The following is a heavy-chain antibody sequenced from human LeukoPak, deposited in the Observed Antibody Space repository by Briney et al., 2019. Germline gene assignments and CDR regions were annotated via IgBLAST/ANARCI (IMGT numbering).Heavy chain of an antibody. D-gene: IGHD3-22*01. V-gene: IGHV1-2*02. CDR1: GYTFTNYG. CDR3: ARATIADSSTYYIDY. CDR2: INPNSGGT. J-gene: IGHJ4*02. Sequence: GASVKVSCKASGYTFTNYGISWMRQAPGQGLEWMGWINPNSGGTNYAQKFQGRVTMTRDMSISTAYMEVSRLTSDDTAVYYCARATIADSSTYYIDYWGLGTLVTVSS.